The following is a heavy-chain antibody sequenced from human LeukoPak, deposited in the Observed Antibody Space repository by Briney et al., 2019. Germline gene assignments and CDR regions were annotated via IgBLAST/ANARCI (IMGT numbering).Heavy chain of an antibody. J-gene: IGHJ6*03. D-gene: IGHD7-27*01. V-gene: IGHV4-38-2*02. Sequence: SETLSLTCTVSGYSISSGYYWGWIRQPPGKGLEWIGSIYHSGSTYYNPSLKSRVTISVDTSKNQFSLKLSSVTAADTAVYYCARGLGGNYYYYMDVWGKGTTVTISS. CDR1: GYSISSGYY. CDR2: IYHSGST. CDR3: ARGLGGNYYYYMDV.